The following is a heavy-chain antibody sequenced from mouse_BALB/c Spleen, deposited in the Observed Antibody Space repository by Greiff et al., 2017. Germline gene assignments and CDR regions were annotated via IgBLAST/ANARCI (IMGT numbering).Heavy chain of an antibody. J-gene: IGHJ3*01. V-gene: IGHV5-9-4*01. CDR3: ARGDDYDGGFAY. D-gene: IGHD2-4*01. CDR1: GFTFSSYA. Sequence: EVKLMESGGGLVKPGGSLKLSCAASGFTFSSYAMSWVRQSPEKRLEWVAEISSGGSYTYYPDTVTGRFTISRDNAKNTLYLEMSSLRSEDTAMYYCARGDDYDGGFAYWGQGTLVTVSA. CDR2: ISSGGSYT.